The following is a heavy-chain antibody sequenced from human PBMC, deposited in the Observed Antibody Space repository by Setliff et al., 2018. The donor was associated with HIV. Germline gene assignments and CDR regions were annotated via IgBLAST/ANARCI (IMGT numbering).Heavy chain of an antibody. CDR1: GGSISSSTYY. J-gene: IGHJ4*02. Sequence: PSETLSLTCSVSGGSISSSTYYWGWIRQPPGKGLEWIGDIFYTGSTYYNPSLKSRVAISIDTSENRFSLRLNSVTAADTGVYYCARGYGSWDYWGQGTLVTVSS. D-gene: IGHD6-13*01. CDR3: ARGYGSWDY. V-gene: IGHV4-39*01. CDR2: IFYTGST.